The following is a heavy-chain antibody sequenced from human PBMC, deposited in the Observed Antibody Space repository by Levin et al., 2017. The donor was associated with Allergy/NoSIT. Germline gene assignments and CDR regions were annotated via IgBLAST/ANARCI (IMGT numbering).Heavy chain of an antibody. Sequence: SETLSLTCAVSGASFSDFFWTWLRQSPGKGLEWIGEISHRGTANYNPSLQSRVTLSADTSKSQFSLKMTSVTAADTAVYYCARAKISLVRGVSWIFDIWGQGTVLTVSS. D-gene: IGHD3-10*01. CDR1: GASFSDFF. J-gene: IGHJ3*02. CDR3: ARAKISLVRGVSWIFDI. CDR2: ISHRGTA. V-gene: IGHV4-34*01.